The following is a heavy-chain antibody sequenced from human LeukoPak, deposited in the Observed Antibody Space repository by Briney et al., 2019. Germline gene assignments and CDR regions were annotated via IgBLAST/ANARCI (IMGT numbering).Heavy chain of an antibody. CDR1: GFTFSSYA. D-gene: IGHD3-16*02. Sequence: GGSLRLSCAASGFTFSSYAMSWVRRAPGKGLEGGSAISGSGGSTYYADSVKGRFTSSRDNSNNTLYLQMTRLTAEDTAVYYCAKDIVTKGGYFDYWGQGTLVTVSS. CDR2: ISGSGGST. V-gene: IGHV3-23*01. J-gene: IGHJ4*02. CDR3: AKDIVTKGGYFDY.